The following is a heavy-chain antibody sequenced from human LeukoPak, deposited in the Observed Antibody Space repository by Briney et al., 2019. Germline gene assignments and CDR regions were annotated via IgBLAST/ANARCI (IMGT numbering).Heavy chain of an antibody. CDR2: INSDGSST. J-gene: IGHJ4*02. Sequence: GGSLRLSCAASGFTFSSYWMHWVRQAPGKGLVWVSRINSDGSSTSYADSVKGRFTISRDNAKNTLYLQMNSLRAEDTAVYYCAYYYDSSRYYNSANWGQGTLVTVSS. D-gene: IGHD3-22*01. CDR1: GFTFSSYW. CDR3: AYYYDSSRYYNSAN. V-gene: IGHV3-74*01.